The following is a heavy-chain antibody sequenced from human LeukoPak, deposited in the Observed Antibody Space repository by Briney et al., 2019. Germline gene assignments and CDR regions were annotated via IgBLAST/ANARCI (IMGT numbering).Heavy chain of an antibody. V-gene: IGHV3-23*01. CDR1: GFTFSSYA. CDR3: AKAVFGVQYNWFDP. Sequence: QPGGSLRLSCAASGFTFSSYAMSWVRQAPGKGLVWVSAISGSGGSTYYADSVKGRFTISRDNSKNTLYLQMDSLRAEDTAVYYCAKAVFGVQYNWFDPWGQGTLVTVSS. D-gene: IGHD3-3*01. CDR2: ISGSGGST. J-gene: IGHJ5*02.